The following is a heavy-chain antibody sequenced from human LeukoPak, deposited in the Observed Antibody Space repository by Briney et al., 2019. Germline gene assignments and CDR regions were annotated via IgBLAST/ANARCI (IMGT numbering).Heavy chain of an antibody. V-gene: IGHV3-7*01. CDR1: GFSFNAYW. Sequence: QPGGSLRLSCAASGFSFNAYWMAWVRQAPGTGLEWVANINPAGSETFHVDPVKGRFSISRDHPKNLVYLQMNSLRAEDTAVYYCATFGLVAALDLWGQGTLVTVSS. CDR2: INPAGSET. CDR3: ATFGLVAALDL. J-gene: IGHJ4*02. D-gene: IGHD5-12*01.